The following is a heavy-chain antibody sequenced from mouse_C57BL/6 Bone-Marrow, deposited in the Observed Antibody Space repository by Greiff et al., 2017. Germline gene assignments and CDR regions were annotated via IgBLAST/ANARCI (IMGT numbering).Heavy chain of an antibody. J-gene: IGHJ2*01. CDR3: TTGLLTLD. V-gene: IGHV14-4*01. D-gene: IGHD2-1*01. CDR2: IDPENGDT. CDR1: GFNIKDDY. Sequence: VQLQQSGAELVRPGASVKLSCTASGFNIKDDYMHWVKQRPEQGLEWIGWIDPENGDTEYASKFQGTATITADTSSNTVYLQLSSLTSEDTAVYCCTTGLLTLDWGQGTTLTVSS.